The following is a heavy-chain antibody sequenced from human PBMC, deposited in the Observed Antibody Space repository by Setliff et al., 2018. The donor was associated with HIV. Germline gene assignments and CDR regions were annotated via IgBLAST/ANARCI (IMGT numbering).Heavy chain of an antibody. CDR2: INHSGST. CDR1: GGSFSGYY. Sequence: SETLSLTCAVYGGSFSGYYWSWIRQPPGKGLEWIGEINHSGSTNYNPSLKSRVTISVDTSKNQFSLKLTSVTAADTAMYYCASRIYYYDESRVLREEGFVPWGQGQRSPSPQ. V-gene: IGHV4-34*01. J-gene: IGHJ5*02. D-gene: IGHD3-22*01. CDR3: ASRIYYYDESRVLREEGFVP.